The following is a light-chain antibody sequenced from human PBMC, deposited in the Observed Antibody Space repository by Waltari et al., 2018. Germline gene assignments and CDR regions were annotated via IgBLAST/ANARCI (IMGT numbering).Light chain of an antibody. V-gene: IGLV2-14*01. J-gene: IGLJ2*01. CDR2: DVA. Sequence: QSALTQPASAPGSPGQSITIPCTVTSRDIGGSNYVPWYQQHPGKAPKLMISDVARWPSGVANLFSGAKSGNTASLTNSGRQAEDEADYYCTSYTTTKTVVFGGGTKVTVL. CDR1: SRDIGGSNY. CDR3: TSYTTTKTVV.